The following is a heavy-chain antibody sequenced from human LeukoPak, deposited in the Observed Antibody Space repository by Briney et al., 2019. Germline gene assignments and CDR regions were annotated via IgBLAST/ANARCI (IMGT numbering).Heavy chain of an antibody. CDR3: ARGYDSSGYYHSDFDY. CDR2: IIPIFGIA. CDR1: GGTFSSYA. V-gene: IGHV1-69*04. J-gene: IGHJ4*02. Sequence: ASVKVSCKASGGTFSSYAISWVRQAPGQGLEWMGRIIPIFGIANYAQKFQGRVTITADKSTSTAYMELSSLRSKDTAVYYCARGYDSSGYYHSDFDYWGQGTLVTVSS. D-gene: IGHD3-22*01.